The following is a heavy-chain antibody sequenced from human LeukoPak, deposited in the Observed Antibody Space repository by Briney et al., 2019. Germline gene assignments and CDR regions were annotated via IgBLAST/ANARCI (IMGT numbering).Heavy chain of an antibody. J-gene: IGHJ5*02. CDR3: ARDPFPTVVTVNWFDP. Sequence: GGSLRLSCAASGFTLSDYYMSWIRQAPGKGLEWVSYISSSGSTIYYADSVKGRFTISRDNAKNSLYLQMNSLRAEDTAVYYCARDPFPTVVTVNWFDPWGQGTLVTVSS. CDR2: ISSSGSTI. CDR1: GFTLSDYY. D-gene: IGHD4-23*01. V-gene: IGHV3-11*01.